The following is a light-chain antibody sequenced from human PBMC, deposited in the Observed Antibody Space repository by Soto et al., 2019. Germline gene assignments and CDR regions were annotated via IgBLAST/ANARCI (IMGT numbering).Light chain of an antibody. CDR2: RNT. J-gene: IGLJ3*02. CDR3: HSYDKSLSAPV. V-gene: IGLV1-40*01. CDR1: SSNIGAGHD. Sequence: QSVLTQPPSVSGAPGQRVIITCTGSSSNIGAGHDVHWYQQLPPTAPTALIYRNTNRPSGVPDRFSSSRSGTSASLAITGLRAEDEADYYCHSYDKSLSAPVFGGGTKVTVL.